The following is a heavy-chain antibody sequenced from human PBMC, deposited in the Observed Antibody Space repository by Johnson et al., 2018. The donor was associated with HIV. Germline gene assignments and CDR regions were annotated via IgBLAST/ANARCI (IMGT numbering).Heavy chain of an antibody. Sequence: VQLVESGGGVVRPGGSLRLSCAASGFTFDDYGIHWVRQAPGKGLEWVSDINWNGGRTHYGDSVKGRFTISRDNSKNSLYLQMNSLRTEDTALYYCAKGTGNYELGAFDIWGQGTMVTVSS. V-gene: IGHV3-20*04. CDR3: AKGTGNYELGAFDI. CDR2: INWNGGRT. CDR1: GFTFDDYG. D-gene: IGHD1-7*01. J-gene: IGHJ3*02.